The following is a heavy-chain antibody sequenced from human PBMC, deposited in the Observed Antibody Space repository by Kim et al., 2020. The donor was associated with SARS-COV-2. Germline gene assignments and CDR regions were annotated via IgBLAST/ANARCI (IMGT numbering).Heavy chain of an antibody. CDR2: INTNTGNP. D-gene: IGHD6-13*01. CDR3: AREVAAPLYYYGMDV. CDR1: GYTFTSYA. J-gene: IGHJ6*02. Sequence: ASVKVSCKASGYTFTSYAMNWVRQAPGQGLEWMGWINTNTGNPTYAQGFTGRFVFSLDTSVSTAYLQISSLKAEDTAVYYCAREVAAPLYYYGMDVWGQGTTVTVSS. V-gene: IGHV7-4-1*02.